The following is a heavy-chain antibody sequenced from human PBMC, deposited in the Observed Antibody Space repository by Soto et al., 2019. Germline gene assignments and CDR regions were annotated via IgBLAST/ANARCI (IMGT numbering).Heavy chain of an antibody. CDR3: ASDKEMGYCSTTSCSSLTFDY. J-gene: IGHJ4*02. D-gene: IGHD2-2*01. CDR1: GYTFIDYG. Sequence: QVQLVQSGGEVQKPGASVKVSCKTSGYTFIDYGINWVRQAPGQGPEWMGWISPYNGDTNYAPKFQGRVTMTPATSPGTAFMYLRRLRSDDPAVYSCASDKEMGYCSTTSCSSLTFDYWGQGTLVTVSA. CDR2: ISPYNGDT. V-gene: IGHV1-18*01.